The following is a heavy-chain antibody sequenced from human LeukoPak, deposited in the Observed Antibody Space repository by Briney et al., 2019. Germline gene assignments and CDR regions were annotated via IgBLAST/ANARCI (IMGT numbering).Heavy chain of an antibody. CDR1: GYTFTSYG. CDR2: ISAYNGNT. V-gene: IGHV1-18*01. J-gene: IGHJ4*02. Sequence: ASVKVSCKASGYTFTSYGISWVRQPPGQGLEWMGWISAYNGNTNYAQKLQGRVTMTTDTSTSTAYMELRSLRSDDTAVYYCARDPALLRYFDWLPRYYFDYWGQGTLVSVSS. CDR3: ARDPALLRYFDWLPRYYFDY. D-gene: IGHD3-9*01.